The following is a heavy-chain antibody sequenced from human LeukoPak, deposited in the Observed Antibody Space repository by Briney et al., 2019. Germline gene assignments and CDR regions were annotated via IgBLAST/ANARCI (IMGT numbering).Heavy chain of an antibody. J-gene: IGHJ4*02. CDR2: ISAYNGNT. Sequence: ASMKVSCKASGYTFIGHYIHWVRQAPGQGLEWMGWISAYNGNTNYAQKLQGRVTMTTDTSTSTAYMELRSLRSDDTAVYYCARSSTVVVIRSDHLLGHTFDYWGQGTLVTVSS. V-gene: IGHV1-18*04. D-gene: IGHD3-22*01. CDR3: ARSSTVVVIRSDHLLGHTFDY. CDR1: GYTFIGHY.